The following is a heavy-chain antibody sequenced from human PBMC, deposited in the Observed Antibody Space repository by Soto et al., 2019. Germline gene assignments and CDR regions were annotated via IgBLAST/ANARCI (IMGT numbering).Heavy chain of an antibody. J-gene: IGHJ4*02. V-gene: IGHV4-59*01. CDR1: GGSISSYY. D-gene: IGHD3-10*01. CDR2: IYYSGST. CDR3: ARDDLYASGIPI. Sequence: SETLSLTCTVSGGSISSYYWSWIRQPPGKGLEWIGYIYYSGSTNYNPSLKSRVTMSLDTSKNQFSLKLSSVTAADTAVYYCARDDLYASGIPIWGQGTLVTVSS.